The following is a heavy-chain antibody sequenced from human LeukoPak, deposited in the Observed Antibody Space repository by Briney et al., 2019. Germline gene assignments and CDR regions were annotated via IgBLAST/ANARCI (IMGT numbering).Heavy chain of an antibody. Sequence: ASVKVSCKASGYTFTSYGISWVRQAPGQGLEWMGWISAYNGNTNYAQKLQGRVTMTTDTSTSTAYMELRSLRSDDTAAYYCARVGYCSSTSCTYFDYWGQGTLVTVSS. V-gene: IGHV1-18*01. J-gene: IGHJ4*02. CDR3: ARVGYCSSTSCTYFDY. D-gene: IGHD2-2*01. CDR1: GYTFTSYG. CDR2: ISAYNGNT.